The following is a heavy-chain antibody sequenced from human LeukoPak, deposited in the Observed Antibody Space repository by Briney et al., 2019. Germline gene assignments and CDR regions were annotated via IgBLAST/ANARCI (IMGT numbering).Heavy chain of an antibody. J-gene: IGHJ4*02. CDR2: IYYSGAT. CDR3: AREGGSSYYFDY. V-gene: IGHV4-39*07. CDR1: GGSISNNIDY. Sequence: SETLSLTCTVSGGSISNNIDYWGWIRQPPGKGLEWIGSIYYSGATYYNPSHKSRVTISVDTSKNQFSLKLSSVTAADTAVYYCAREGGSSYYFDYWGQGTLVTVSS. D-gene: IGHD1-26*01.